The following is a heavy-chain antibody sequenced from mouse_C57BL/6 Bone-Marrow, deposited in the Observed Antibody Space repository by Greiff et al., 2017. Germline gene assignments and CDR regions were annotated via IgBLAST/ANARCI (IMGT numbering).Heavy chain of an antibody. CDR2: IHPNSGST. Sequence: QVQLQQPGAELVKPGASVKLSCKASGYTFTSYWMHWVKQRPGQGLEWIGMIHPNSGSTNYNEKFKSKATLTVDKSSSTAYMQLSRLTSEDSAVYYCARTYYYAMDYWGQGTSVTVSS. CDR1: GYTFTSYW. V-gene: IGHV1-64*01. CDR3: ARTYYYAMDY. J-gene: IGHJ4*01.